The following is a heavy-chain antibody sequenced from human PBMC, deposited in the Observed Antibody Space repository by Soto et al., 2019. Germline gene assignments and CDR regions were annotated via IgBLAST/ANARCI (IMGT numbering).Heavy chain of an antibody. CDR3: AKTDQFHSQSSGWANRFDS. Sequence: EVQLLESGGDLAQPGGSLRLIWAASGFTFRNYAMTWVRQSPGKGREWVSTITSAGTTFYGDTVRGRCTISRDNAKRTLYLQMNSLGAEDTAVYYCAKTDQFHSQSSGWANRFDSCGQGPLGSVSS. V-gene: IGHV3-23*01. J-gene: IGHJ4*02. CDR1: GFTFRNYA. CDR2: ITSAGTT. D-gene: IGHD6-19*01.